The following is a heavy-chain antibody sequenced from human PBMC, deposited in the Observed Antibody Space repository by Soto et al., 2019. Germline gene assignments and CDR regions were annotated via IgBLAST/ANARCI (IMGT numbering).Heavy chain of an antibody. CDR3: ARRMDYSSGWSSNWFDP. V-gene: IGHV1-69*01. CDR2: IIPIFGTA. J-gene: IGHJ5*02. CDR1: GGTFSSYA. D-gene: IGHD6-19*01. Sequence: QVQLVQSGAEVKKPGSSVKVSCKASGGTFSSYAISWVRQAPGQGLEWMGVIIPIFGTANYAQKFQGRVTITADESTSTAYMELSSLRSEDTAVYYCARRMDYSSGWSSNWFDPWGQGTLVTVSS.